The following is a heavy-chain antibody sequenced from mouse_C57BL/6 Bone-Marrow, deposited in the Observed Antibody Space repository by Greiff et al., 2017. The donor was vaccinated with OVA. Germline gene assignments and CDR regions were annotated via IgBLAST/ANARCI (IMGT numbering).Heavy chain of an antibody. V-gene: IGHV5-17*01. Sequence: EVKVIESGGGLVKPGGSLKLSCAASGFTFSDYGMHWVRQAPEKGLEWVAYISSGSSTIYYADTVKGRFTISRDNAKNTLFLQMTSLRSEDTAMYYCARDGYGWFAYWGQGTLVTVSA. J-gene: IGHJ3*01. CDR1: GFTFSDYG. CDR2: ISSGSSTI. CDR3: ARDGYGWFAY. D-gene: IGHD2-2*01.